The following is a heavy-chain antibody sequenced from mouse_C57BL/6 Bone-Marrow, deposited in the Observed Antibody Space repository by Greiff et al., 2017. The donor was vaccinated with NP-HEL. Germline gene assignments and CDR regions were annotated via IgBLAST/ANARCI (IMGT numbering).Heavy chain of an antibody. CDR3: ARDQGVYYGLAY. D-gene: IGHD2-1*01. CDR1: GLTFSSYA. CDR2: ISDGGSYT. Sequence: DVMLVESGGGLVKPGGSLKLSCAASGLTFSSYAMSWVRQTPEKRLEWVATISDGGSYTYYPDNVKGRFTISRDNAKNNLYLQMSHLKSEDTAMYYCARDQGVYYGLAYWGQGTLVTVSA. J-gene: IGHJ3*01. V-gene: IGHV5-4*01.